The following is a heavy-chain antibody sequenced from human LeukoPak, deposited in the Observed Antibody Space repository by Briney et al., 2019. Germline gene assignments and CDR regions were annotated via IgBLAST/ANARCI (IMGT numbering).Heavy chain of an antibody. V-gene: IGHV3-21*01. CDR3: AKDHGGYCSSTSCYTLDYYYYMDV. CDR2: ISSSSTDI. D-gene: IGHD2-2*02. J-gene: IGHJ6*03. CDR1: GFAFSTYS. Sequence: GGSLRLSCAASGFAFSTYSMNWVRQAPGRGLEWVSCISSSSTDIYYVDSVKGRFTISRDNAKNSLYLQMNSLRAEDTAVYYCAKDHGGYCSSTSCYTLDYYYYMDVWGKGTTVTVSS.